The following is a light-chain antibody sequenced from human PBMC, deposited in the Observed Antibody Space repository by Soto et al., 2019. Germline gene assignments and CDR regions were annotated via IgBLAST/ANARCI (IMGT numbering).Light chain of an antibody. V-gene: IGKV3-20*01. J-gene: IGKJ2*01. CDR2: GAS. CDR3: QQYGSSPYI. CDR1: QSLTSNY. Sequence: EIVLTQSPGTLSLSPGERATLSRRASQSLTSNYLAWFQQKPRQAPRLLIYGASGRAAGIPARFSGSGSGTDFTLTISRLEPEDFAVYYCQQYGSSPYIFGQGTKLEIK.